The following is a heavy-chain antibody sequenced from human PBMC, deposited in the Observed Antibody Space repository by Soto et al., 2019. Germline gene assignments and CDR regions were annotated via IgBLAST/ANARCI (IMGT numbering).Heavy chain of an antibody. CDR3: AREWSAAGHFYGMDV. D-gene: IGHD6-13*01. CDR2: MNTNSDDT. Sequence: ASVKVSCKTSGYTFTSYDINWVRQAPGRGLEWVGWMNTNSDDTRSAQKFRGRLTLTRDKSMRAVYMKLSNLRPDDTAVYYCAREWSAAGHFYGMDVWGQGTTVTVSS. J-gene: IGHJ6*02. CDR1: GYTFTSYD. V-gene: IGHV1-8*01.